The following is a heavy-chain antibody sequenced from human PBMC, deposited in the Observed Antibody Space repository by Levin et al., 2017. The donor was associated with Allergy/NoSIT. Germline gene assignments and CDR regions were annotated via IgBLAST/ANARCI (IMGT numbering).Heavy chain of an antibody. Sequence: GESLKISCAASGFTFSSYSMNWVRQAPGKGLEWVSSISSSSSYIYYADSVKGRFTISRDNAKNSLYLQMNSLRAEDTAVYYCASSRQGDYWGQGTLVTVSS. CDR1: GFTFSSYS. CDR2: ISSSSSYI. CDR3: ASSRQGDY. J-gene: IGHJ4*02. V-gene: IGHV3-21*01.